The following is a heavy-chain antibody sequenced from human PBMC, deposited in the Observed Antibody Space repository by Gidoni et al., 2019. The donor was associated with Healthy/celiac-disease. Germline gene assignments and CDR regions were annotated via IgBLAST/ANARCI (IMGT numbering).Heavy chain of an antibody. Sequence: QVQLVESGGGVVQPGRSLRLSCAASGFTFSSYGMHWVRQAPGKGLEWVAVISYDGSNKYYADSVKGRFTISRDNSKNTLYLQMNSLRAEDTAVYYCAKDLYYDSSGYPEALGDWGQGTLVTVSS. J-gene: IGHJ4*02. CDR1: GFTFSSYG. CDR2: ISYDGSNK. CDR3: AKDLYYDSSGYPEALGD. V-gene: IGHV3-30*18. D-gene: IGHD3-22*01.